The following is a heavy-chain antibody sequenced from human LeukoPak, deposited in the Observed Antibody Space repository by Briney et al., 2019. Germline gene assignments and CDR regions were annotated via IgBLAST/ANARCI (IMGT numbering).Heavy chain of an antibody. J-gene: IGHJ4*02. CDR1: GFTFSSYG. Sequence: GGSLRLSCAASGFTFSSYGMHWVRQAPGKGLEWVAVISYDGSNKYYADSVKGRFTISRDNSKNTLYLQMNSLRAEDTAVYYCAKDPDDFWRGFDYWGQGTLVTVSS. D-gene: IGHD3-3*01. CDR3: AKDPDDFWRGFDY. CDR2: ISYDGSNK. V-gene: IGHV3-30*18.